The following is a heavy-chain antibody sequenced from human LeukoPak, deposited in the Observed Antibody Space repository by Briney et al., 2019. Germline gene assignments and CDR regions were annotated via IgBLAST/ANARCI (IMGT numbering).Heavy chain of an antibody. CDR3: VRGQIGVSVIVH. CDR2: IKGDGSET. V-gene: IGHV3-74*01. Sequence: GGALRLSCAASGFTFSDDWMHWVRQVPGKGLVWGSRIKGDGSETNYADSVKGRFTISRDNAKNTLFLQMNSLRVEDTAVYYCVRGQIGVSVIVHWGQGTLVTVSS. CDR1: GFTFSDDW. J-gene: IGHJ5*02. D-gene: IGHD3-22*01.